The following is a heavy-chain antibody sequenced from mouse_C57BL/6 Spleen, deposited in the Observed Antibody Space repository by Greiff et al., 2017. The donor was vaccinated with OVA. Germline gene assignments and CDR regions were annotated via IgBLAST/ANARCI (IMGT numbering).Heavy chain of an antibody. Sequence: EVQVVESGGGLVKPGGSLKLSCAASGFTFSSYAMSWVRQTPEKRLEWVATISDGGSYTYYPDNVKGRFTISRDNAKNNLYLHLSNLKSEDTAMFYDARSWNYFDYWGQGTTLTVSS. J-gene: IGHJ2*01. V-gene: IGHV5-4*01. CDR2: ISDGGSYT. CDR1: GFTFSSYA. CDR3: ARSWNYFDY.